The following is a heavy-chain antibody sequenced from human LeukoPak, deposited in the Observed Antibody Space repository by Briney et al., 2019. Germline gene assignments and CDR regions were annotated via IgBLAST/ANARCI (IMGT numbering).Heavy chain of an antibody. V-gene: IGHV4-59*01. CDR2: IYYSGST. J-gene: IGHJ6*02. CDR3: ARAGGYVYYYYGMDV. Sequence: PSETLSLTCTVSGGSISSYYWSWIRQPPGKGLEWIGYIYYSGSTNYNPSLKSRVTISVDTSKYQFSLKLSSVTAADTAVYYCARAGGYVYYYYGMDVWGQGTTVTVSS. D-gene: IGHD3-22*01. CDR1: GGSISSYY.